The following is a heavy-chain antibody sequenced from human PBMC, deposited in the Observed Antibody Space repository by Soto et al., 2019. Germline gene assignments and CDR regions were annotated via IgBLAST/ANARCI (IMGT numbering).Heavy chain of an antibody. J-gene: IGHJ4*02. Sequence: QVQLVQSGAEVKKPGASVKVSCKASGYTFTGYWMHWVRQAPGQGLEWMGWINPNSGGTKYAQKFQGRVTMTRDTSNSTAYMELSRLRSDDTAVYYCARYHGYCKNPNGYFFDSWGQGTLVTVSS. CDR2: INPNSGGT. CDR3: ARYHGYCKNPNGYFFDS. D-gene: IGHD2-2*03. CDR1: GYTFTGYW. V-gene: IGHV1-2*02.